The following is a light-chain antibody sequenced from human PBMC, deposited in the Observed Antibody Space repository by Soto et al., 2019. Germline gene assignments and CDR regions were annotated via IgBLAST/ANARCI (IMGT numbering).Light chain of an antibody. CDR2: AAS. CDR1: QGIRND. V-gene: IGKV1-6*01. Sequence: AIQMTQSPSSLSASVGDRVTITCRASQGIRNDLGWYQQKPGKAPKLLIYAASSLQSGVPSRFSGSGSVTDFTLTISSLQPEDCATYYCLQDYNYPLTFGGGTKVEI. J-gene: IGKJ4*01. CDR3: LQDYNYPLT.